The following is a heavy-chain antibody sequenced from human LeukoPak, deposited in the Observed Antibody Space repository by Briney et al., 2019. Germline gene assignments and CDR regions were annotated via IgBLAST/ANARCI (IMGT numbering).Heavy chain of an antibody. V-gene: IGHV3-33*01. D-gene: IGHD3-10*01. Sequence: PGGSLRLSCAASGFTFSSYGMHWVRQAPGKGLEWVAVIWYDGSNKYYADSVKGRFTISRDNSKNTLYLQMNSLRAEDTAVYYFGRERSRYFDYGGQGPLVTVSS. CDR3: GRERSRYFDY. CDR2: IWYDGSNK. J-gene: IGHJ4*02. CDR1: GFTFSSYG.